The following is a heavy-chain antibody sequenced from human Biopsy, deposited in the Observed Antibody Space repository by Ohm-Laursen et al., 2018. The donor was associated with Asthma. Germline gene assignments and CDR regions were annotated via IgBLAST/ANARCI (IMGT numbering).Heavy chain of an antibody. CDR2: ISSDVHNK. Sequence: SLRLYCTASGFILSKYDMHWVRQAPGKGLEWVDLISSDVHNKYYKDSVKGRFTISRDNSKLRLYLEINSLRVEDSAVYYCARESGQDSGVTGAFDRWGQGIMVAVSS. CDR3: ARESGQDSGVTGAFDR. V-gene: IGHV3-30*03. D-gene: IGHD1-20*01. CDR1: GFILSKYD. J-gene: IGHJ3*02.